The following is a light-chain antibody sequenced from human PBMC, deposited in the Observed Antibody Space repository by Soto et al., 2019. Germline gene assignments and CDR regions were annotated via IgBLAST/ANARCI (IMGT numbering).Light chain of an antibody. CDR1: QRIRGR. CDR3: QQYDSYLGT. Sequence: DIQMTQSPSTLSASLGDRVTITCRASQRIRGRVARYQQKPGNAPKRLIYDVSALPRGVPARFSGSGSGTDFTLTITSLQPDDFATYYCQQYDSYLGTFGQGTKVDIK. V-gene: IGKV1-5*01. CDR2: DVS. J-gene: IGKJ1*01.